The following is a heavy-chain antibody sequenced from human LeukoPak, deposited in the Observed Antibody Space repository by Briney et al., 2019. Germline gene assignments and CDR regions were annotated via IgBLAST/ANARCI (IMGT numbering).Heavy chain of an antibody. J-gene: IGHJ6*03. Sequence: GGSLRLSCAASGFTFSSYWMSWVRQAPGKGLEWVSVIYSDGSTYDADSVKGRFTISRDNSKNTLYLQVNSLRAEDTAVYYCARVIAARERAWFGGLRLYYSYIDVWGKGTTVTISS. D-gene: IGHD3-10*01. V-gene: IGHV3-66*01. CDR2: IYSDGST. CDR1: GFTFSSYW. CDR3: ARVIAARERAWFGGLRLYYSYIDV.